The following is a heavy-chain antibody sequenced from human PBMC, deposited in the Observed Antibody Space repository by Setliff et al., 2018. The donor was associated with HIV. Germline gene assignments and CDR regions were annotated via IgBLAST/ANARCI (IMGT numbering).Heavy chain of an antibody. Sequence: PSETLSLTCTVSGASINSSHYYWGWIRQSPGKGLEWIGSIYYSGSTYYNPSLKSRVTMSVDTSKNQFSQSLNYVTVADTAVFFCARRRIAAVFDFWGQGILVTVSS. CDR1: GASINSSHYY. V-gene: IGHV4-39*07. CDR2: IYYSGST. D-gene: IGHD6-13*01. CDR3: ARRRIAAVFDF. J-gene: IGHJ4*02.